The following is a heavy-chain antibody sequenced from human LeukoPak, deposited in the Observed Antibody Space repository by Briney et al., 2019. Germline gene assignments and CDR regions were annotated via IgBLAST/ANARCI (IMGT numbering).Heavy chain of an antibody. D-gene: IGHD2-15*01. CDR1: GFTFSSYS. Sequence: GGSLRLSCAASGFTFSSYSMNWVRQAPGKGLEWVSSISSSSSYIYYADSVKGRFTISRDNAKNSLYLQMNSLRAEDTAVYYCASGLYCSGGSCYSGDYWGQGTLVVVSS. CDR2: ISSSSSYI. V-gene: IGHV3-21*01. CDR3: ASGLYCSGGSCYSGDY. J-gene: IGHJ4*02.